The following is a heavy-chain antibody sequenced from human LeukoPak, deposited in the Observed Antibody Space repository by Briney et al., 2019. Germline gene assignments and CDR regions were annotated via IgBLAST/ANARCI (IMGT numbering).Heavy chain of an antibody. D-gene: IGHD5-24*01. Sequence: SETLSLTCTVAGGSISSYYWSWIRQPPGKGLEWIGYIYYSGSTNYNPSLKSRVTISVDTSKNQFSLKLSSVTAADTAVYYCARVVSRWLNFDYWGQGTLVTVSS. CDR3: ARVVSRWLNFDY. V-gene: IGHV4-59*12. CDR1: GGSISSYY. J-gene: IGHJ4*02. CDR2: IYYSGST.